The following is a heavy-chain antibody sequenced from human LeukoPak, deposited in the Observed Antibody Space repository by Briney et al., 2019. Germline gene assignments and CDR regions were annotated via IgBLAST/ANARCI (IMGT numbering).Heavy chain of an antibody. J-gene: IGHJ4*02. CDR2: ITTGDGNT. Sequence: PGGSLRLSCTASGFTFSSYTMTWVRQAPGKGLKWVSTITTGDGNTYYADSVKGRFTISRDNSKNTLYLQMNSLRAEDTAVYYCAKGAYSSGWTEGYWGQGTLVTVSS. CDR1: GFTFSSYT. D-gene: IGHD6-19*01. CDR3: AKGAYSSGWTEGY. V-gene: IGHV3-23*01.